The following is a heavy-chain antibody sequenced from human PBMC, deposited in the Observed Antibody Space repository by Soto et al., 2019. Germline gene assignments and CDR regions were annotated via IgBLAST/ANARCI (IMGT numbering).Heavy chain of an antibody. J-gene: IGHJ5*01. V-gene: IGHV1-69*01. D-gene: IGHD1-26*01. CDR2: IIPVFGTA. CDR1: GGVFRNYA. CDR3: ARDRWGSYSFDS. Sequence: QVQLVQSGAEVKKPGSSVQVSCKASGGVFRNYAINWVRQAPGQGLEWMGGIIPVFGTADYPQKLQGRVTITADESTTTAYMELTSLKTEDTAVYFCARDRWGSYSFDSWGQGTLVTVAS.